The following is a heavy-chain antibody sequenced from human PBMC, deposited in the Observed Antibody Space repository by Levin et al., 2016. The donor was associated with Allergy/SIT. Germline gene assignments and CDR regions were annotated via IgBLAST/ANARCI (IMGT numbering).Heavy chain of an antibody. V-gene: IGHV1-69*02. Sequence: WVRQAPGQGLEWMGRIIPILGKTNYAQKFQGRLTITADKSTNTVYMELGSLRSEDTAMYYCARSTGGSYNILTGYYGMDVWGQGTTVTVSS. CDR3: ARSTGGSYNILTGYYGMDV. D-gene: IGHD3-9*01. J-gene: IGHJ6*02. CDR2: IIPILGKT.